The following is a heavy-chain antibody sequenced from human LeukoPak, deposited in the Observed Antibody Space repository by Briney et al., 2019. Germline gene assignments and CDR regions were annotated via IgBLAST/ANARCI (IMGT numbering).Heavy chain of an antibody. V-gene: IGHV3-53*01. CDR3: AKDWGRLEWLRPGDYYMDV. CDR1: GFTVSSNY. Sequence: PGGSLRLSCAASGFTVSSNYMSWVRQAPGKGLEWVSVIYSGGSTYYADSVKGRFTISRDNSKNTLYLQMNSLRAEDTAVYYCAKDWGRLEWLRPGDYYMDVWGKGTTVTVSS. CDR2: IYSGGST. D-gene: IGHD3-3*01. J-gene: IGHJ6*03.